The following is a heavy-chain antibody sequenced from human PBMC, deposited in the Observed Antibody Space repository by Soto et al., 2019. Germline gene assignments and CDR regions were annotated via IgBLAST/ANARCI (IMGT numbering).Heavy chain of an antibody. Sequence: EVQLVESGGGLVQPGGSLRLSCAASGFTVSSNYMSWVRQAPGKGLEWVSVIYSGGSTYYADSVKGRFTISRDNSKNTLYLQMHSRRAGATAVYYCARDAVTNYYVYYIDVWGKWTTLTVSS. CDR3: ARDAVTNYYVYYIDV. CDR1: GFTVSSNY. V-gene: IGHV3-66*01. D-gene: IGHD4-4*01. J-gene: IGHJ6*03. CDR2: IYSGGST.